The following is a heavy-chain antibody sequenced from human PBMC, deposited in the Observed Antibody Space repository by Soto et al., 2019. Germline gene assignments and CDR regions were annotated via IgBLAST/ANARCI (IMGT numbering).Heavy chain of an antibody. CDR1: GFTFSSYA. Sequence: GGSLRLSCAASGFTFSSYAMHWVRQAPGKGLEWVALISYDGSNKYFGDSVKGRFTISRDNSKNTLYLQMNSLRAEDTAVYYCARDRASSFIGTTATLFDYWGQGTLVTVSS. CDR3: ARDRASSFIGTTATLFDY. D-gene: IGHD2-15*01. J-gene: IGHJ4*02. V-gene: IGHV3-30-3*01. CDR2: ISYDGSNK.